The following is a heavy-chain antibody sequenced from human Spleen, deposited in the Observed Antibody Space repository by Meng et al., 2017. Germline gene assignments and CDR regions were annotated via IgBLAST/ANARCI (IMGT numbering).Heavy chain of an antibody. CDR1: GGIFSNYV. Sequence: SVKVSCKALGGIFSNYVIGWVRQAPGQGLEWRGGSKAVFGTTNYAQKFHNRVTITSDASTSTVYMELTRLTSEDTAVYFCARKAGACISTTCYSLDYWGQRTLVTVSS. D-gene: IGHD2-2*01. CDR2: SKAVFGTT. V-gene: IGHV1-69*13. J-gene: IGHJ4*02. CDR3: ARKAGACISTTCYSLDY.